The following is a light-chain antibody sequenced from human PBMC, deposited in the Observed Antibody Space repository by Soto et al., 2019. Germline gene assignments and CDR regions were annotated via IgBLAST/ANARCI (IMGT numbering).Light chain of an antibody. CDR2: XVV. J-gene: IGLJ1*01. CDR3: KSYAGSNTYV. V-gene: IGLV2-8*01. CDR1: KNDIGVYDF. Sequence: QSVLTQPPSASGSPRQSVTISCTGAKNDIGVYDFVSWYQXXXXXXXXXXXXXVVQRPSGIPDRFSGSKSGNTASLTVSGLQAADEADYFCKSYAGSNTYVFGSGTKVTVL.